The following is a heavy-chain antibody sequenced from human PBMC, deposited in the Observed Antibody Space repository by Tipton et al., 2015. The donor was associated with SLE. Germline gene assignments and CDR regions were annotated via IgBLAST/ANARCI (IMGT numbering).Heavy chain of an antibody. CDR1: GGSFSGYY. Sequence: LRLSCAVYGGSFSGYYWSWIRQPPGKGLEWIGEINHSGSTNYNPSLKSRVTISVDTSKNQFSLKLSSVTAADTAAYYCARGRELTKGAFDIWGQGTMVTVSS. J-gene: IGHJ3*02. V-gene: IGHV4-34*01. CDR3: ARGRELTKGAFDI. D-gene: IGHD1-26*01. CDR2: INHSGST.